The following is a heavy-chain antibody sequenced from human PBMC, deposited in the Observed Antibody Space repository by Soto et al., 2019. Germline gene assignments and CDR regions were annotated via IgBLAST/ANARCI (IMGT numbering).Heavy chain of an antibody. J-gene: IGHJ6*02. CDR1: GFTFSSYW. D-gene: IGHD1-1*01. CDR2: ISSDGSNK. Sequence: TGGSLRLSCAASGFTFSSYWMNWVRQAPGKGLEWVAVISSDGSNKYYADSVKGRFTISRDNSKDTLYLQMNSLRFEDTALYYCARQTTALPHYHYGMDVWGQGTTVTVS. CDR3: ARQTTALPHYHYGMDV. V-gene: IGHV3-30-3*01.